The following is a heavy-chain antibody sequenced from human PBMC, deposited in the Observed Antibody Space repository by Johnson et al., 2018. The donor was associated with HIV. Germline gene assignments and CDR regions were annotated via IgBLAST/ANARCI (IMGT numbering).Heavy chain of an antibody. CDR2: ISYDGSNK. J-gene: IGHJ3*02. CDR1: GFTFSSYA. D-gene: IGHD2-15*01. V-gene: IGHV3-30*04. Sequence: QVQLVESGGGVVQPGRSLRLSCAASGFTFSSYAMHWVRQAPGKGLEWVAVISYDGSNKYYADSVKGRFTISRDNSKNTLYLQMNSLRAEDTAVYYCARDSGVGGGAFDIWGRGTMVTVSS. CDR3: ARDSGVGGGAFDI.